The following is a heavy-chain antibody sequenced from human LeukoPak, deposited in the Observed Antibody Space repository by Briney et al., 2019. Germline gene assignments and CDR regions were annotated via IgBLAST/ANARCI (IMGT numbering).Heavy chain of an antibody. J-gene: IGHJ4*02. Sequence: QTGGSLRLSCAASGFTFSSYAMHWVRQAPGKGLEWVAVISYDGSNKYYADSVKGRFTISRDNSKNTLYLQMNSLRAEDTAVYYCARDPSPKKAVAGPRVSYYFDYWGQGTLVTVSS. V-gene: IGHV3-30-3*01. CDR3: ARDPSPKKAVAGPRVSYYFDY. CDR1: GFTFSSYA. D-gene: IGHD6-19*01. CDR2: ISYDGSNK.